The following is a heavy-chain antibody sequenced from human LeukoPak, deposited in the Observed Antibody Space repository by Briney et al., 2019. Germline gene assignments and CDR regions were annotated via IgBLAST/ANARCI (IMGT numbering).Heavy chain of an antibody. CDR2: IRYDGSNK. V-gene: IGHV3-30*02. D-gene: IGHD1-1*01. CDR1: GFTFSSYG. J-gene: IGHJ4*02. Sequence: TGGSLRLSCAASGFTFSSYGMRWVRQAPGKGLEWVAFIRYDGSNKYYADSMKGRFTISRDNSKNTLYLQMNSLRAEDTAVYYCAKDPGTNYFDSWGQGTLVTVSS. CDR3: AKDPGTNYFDS.